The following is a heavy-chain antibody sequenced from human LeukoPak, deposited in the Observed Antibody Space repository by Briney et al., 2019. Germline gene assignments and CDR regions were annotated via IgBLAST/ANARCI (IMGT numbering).Heavy chain of an antibody. Sequence: SVKVCCKASGDTFSSYAISWVRQAPGQGLEWMGGIIPIFGTANYAQKFQGRVTITADESTSTAYMELSSLRSEDTAVYYCARGVAAPGHWFDLWGQGTLVTVPS. V-gene: IGHV1-69*01. J-gene: IGHJ5*02. CDR2: IIPIFGTA. CDR3: ARGVAAPGHWFDL. CDR1: GDTFSSYA.